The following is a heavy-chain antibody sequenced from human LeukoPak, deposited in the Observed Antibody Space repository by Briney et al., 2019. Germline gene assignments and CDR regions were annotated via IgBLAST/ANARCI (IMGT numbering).Heavy chain of an antibody. CDR1: GYTFTSYD. V-gene: IGHV1-8*01. D-gene: IGHD2-2*02. J-gene: IGHJ4*02. CDR3: ARVGGYRSSTSCYTY. Sequence: ASVEVSCKASGYTFTSYDINWVRQATGQGLEWMGWMNPNSGNTGYAQKFQGRVTMTRNTSISTAYMELSSLRSEDTAVYYCARVGGYRSSTSCYTYWGQGTLVTVSS. CDR2: MNPNSGNT.